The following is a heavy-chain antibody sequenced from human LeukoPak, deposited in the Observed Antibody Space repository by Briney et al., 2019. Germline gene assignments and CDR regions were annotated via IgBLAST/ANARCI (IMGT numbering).Heavy chain of an antibody. Sequence: SETLSLTCTVSGGSISSSSYYWGWIRQPPGKGLEWIGGIYYSGSTYYNPSLKSRVTISVDTSKNQFSLKLSSVTAADTAVYYCARLVTSNWFDPWGQGTLVTVSS. D-gene: IGHD5-18*01. V-gene: IGHV4-39*01. CDR3: ARLVTSNWFDP. J-gene: IGHJ5*02. CDR2: IYYSGST. CDR1: GGSISSSSYY.